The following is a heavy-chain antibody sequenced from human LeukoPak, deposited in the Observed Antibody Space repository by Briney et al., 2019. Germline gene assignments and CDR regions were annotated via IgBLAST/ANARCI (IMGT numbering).Heavy chain of an antibody. J-gene: IGHJ5*02. CDR3: AKDTPPPNAGLDP. CDR1: GFTFSSSG. Sequence: GGSLRLSCAASGFTFSSSGMHWVRQAPGKGLEWVAFIRYYGSNKYYADSVKGRFTISRDNSKNTLYLQMNSLRAEDTAVYYCAKDTPPPNAGLDPWGKGTLVTVSS. D-gene: IGHD1-1*01. CDR2: IRYYGSNK. V-gene: IGHV3-30*02.